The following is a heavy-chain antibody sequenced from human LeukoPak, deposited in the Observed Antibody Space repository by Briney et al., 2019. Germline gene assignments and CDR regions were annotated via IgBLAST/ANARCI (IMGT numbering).Heavy chain of an antibody. CDR3: ARLLSNYYYYYVDV. D-gene: IGHD2/OR15-2a*01. V-gene: IGHV3-7*02. CDR1: GFTFSSYG. Sequence: GGSLRLSCAASGFTFSSYGMSWVRQAPGKGLEWVASIKQDGSEEYYVDSVKGRFTISRDNAKNSLYVQMNSLRAEDTAVYYCARLLSNYYYYYVDVWGKGTTVTVSS. J-gene: IGHJ6*03. CDR2: IKQDGSEE.